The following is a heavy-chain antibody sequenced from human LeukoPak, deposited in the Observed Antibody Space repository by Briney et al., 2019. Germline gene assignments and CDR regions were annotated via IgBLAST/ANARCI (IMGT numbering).Heavy chain of an antibody. CDR2: ISGSGGST. CDR1: GFTFRSHA. J-gene: IGHJ4*02. Sequence: PGGSLRLSCAASGFTFRSHAMSWVRQAPGKGLEGVAAISGSGGSTYYADSVKGRFTISRDNSKNTLYLQMNSLRAEDTAVYYCVKDLVGHYGDDTARCWGQGTLVTVSS. V-gene: IGHV3-23*01. D-gene: IGHD4-17*01. CDR3: VKDLVGHYGDDTARC.